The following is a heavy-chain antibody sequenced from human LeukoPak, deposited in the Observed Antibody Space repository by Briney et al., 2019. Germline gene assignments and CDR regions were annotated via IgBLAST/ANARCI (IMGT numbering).Heavy chain of an antibody. CDR2: ITYSSSIT. CDR3: AIEGIDGYNYFDY. D-gene: IGHD5-24*01. Sequence: WGSLRLSCTASGFTFSSYSMNWVRQAPGQGLEWISYITYSSSITNYAHTMKGRFTITRDNAKNSLYLQMNSLRDDDTAVYYCAIEGIDGYNYFDYWGQGTLVTVSS. J-gene: IGHJ4*02. V-gene: IGHV3-48*02. CDR1: GFTFSSYS.